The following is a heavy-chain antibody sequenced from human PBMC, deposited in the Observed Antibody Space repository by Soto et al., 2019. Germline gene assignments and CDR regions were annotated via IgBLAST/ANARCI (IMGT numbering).Heavy chain of an antibody. D-gene: IGHD3-16*02. V-gene: IGHV3-30-3*01. Sequence: PGGSLRLSCAASGFTFSSYSMHWVRQAPGKGLERVAVISYDGSNKYYADSVKGRFTISRDNSKNTLYLQMNSLRDEDTAVYYCARGGDGGVIVADYYYYGMDVWGQGTTVTVSS. J-gene: IGHJ6*02. CDR1: GFTFSSYS. CDR2: ISYDGSNK. CDR3: ARGGDGGVIVADYYYYGMDV.